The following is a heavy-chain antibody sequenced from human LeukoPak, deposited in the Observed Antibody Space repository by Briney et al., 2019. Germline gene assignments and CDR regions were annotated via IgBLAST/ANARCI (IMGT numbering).Heavy chain of an antibody. D-gene: IGHD6-13*01. J-gene: IGHJ5*02. CDR3: ARLRGYSSSWYKLNWFDP. CDR1: GGSFSGYY. Sequence: SETLSLTCAVYGGSFSGYYWSWIRQPPGKGLEWIGEINHSGSTNYHPSLKSRVTISVDTSKNQFSLKLSSVTAADTAVYYCARLRGYSSSWYKLNWFDPWGQGTLVTVSS. CDR2: INHSGST. V-gene: IGHV4-34*01.